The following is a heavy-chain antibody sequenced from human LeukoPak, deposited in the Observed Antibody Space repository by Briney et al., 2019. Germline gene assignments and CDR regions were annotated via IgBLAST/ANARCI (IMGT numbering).Heavy chain of an antibody. CDR3: ARGVVVVAATNFDY. D-gene: IGHD2-15*01. V-gene: IGHV1-8*01. J-gene: IGHJ4*02. Sequence: ASVKVSCKASGYTFTSYDINWVRQATGQGLEWMGWMNPNSGNTGYAQKFQGRVTMTRNTSISTAYMELSRLRSDDTAVYYCARGVVVVAATNFDYWGQGTLVTVSS. CDR2: MNPNSGNT. CDR1: GYTFTSYD.